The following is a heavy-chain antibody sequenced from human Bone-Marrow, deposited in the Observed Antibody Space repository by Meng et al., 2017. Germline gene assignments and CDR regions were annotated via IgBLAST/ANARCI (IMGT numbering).Heavy chain of an antibody. Sequence: HVQLKRWVPALFKLSETLPLTCSALGGSCSGYYWSVSRQPHGKGLDWIGEINHSGSTNYNPSLKSRVTISVDTSKNQFSLKLSSVTAADTAVYYCARGLAYCSGGSCYPGSYFDYWGQGTLVTVSS. V-gene: IGHV4-34*01. CDR1: GGSCSGYY. J-gene: IGHJ4*02. CDR3: ARGLAYCSGGSCYPGSYFDY. CDR2: INHSGST. D-gene: IGHD2-15*01.